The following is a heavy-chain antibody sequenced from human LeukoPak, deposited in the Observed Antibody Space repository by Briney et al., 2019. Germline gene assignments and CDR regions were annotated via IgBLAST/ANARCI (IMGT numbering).Heavy chain of an antibody. J-gene: IGHJ4*02. CDR2: ISSSGSTT. V-gene: IGHV3-23*01. CDR3: AREVGGLDS. D-gene: IGHD1-26*01. CDR1: GVTFSDYA. Sequence: GGSLRLSCAASGVTFSDYAMSWVRQAPGKGLEWVSVISSSGSTTYYADSVKGRSTISRDNSKNTLYLQMNSLRAEDTALYYCAREVGGLDSWGQGTLVTVSS.